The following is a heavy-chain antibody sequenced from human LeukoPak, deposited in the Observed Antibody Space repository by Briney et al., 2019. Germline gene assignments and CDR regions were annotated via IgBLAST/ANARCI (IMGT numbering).Heavy chain of an antibody. CDR2: ISWDGGST. CDR3: ARTREFSRDGDKNYYFDY. CDR1: GFTFDDYA. Sequence: GGSLRLSCAASGFTFDDYAMHWVRQAPGKGLEWVSLISWDGGSTYYADSVKGRFTISRDNAKNSLYLQMNSLRAEDTALYYCARTREFSRDGDKNYYFDYWGQGTLVTVSS. J-gene: IGHJ4*02. D-gene: IGHD5-24*01. V-gene: IGHV3-43D*03.